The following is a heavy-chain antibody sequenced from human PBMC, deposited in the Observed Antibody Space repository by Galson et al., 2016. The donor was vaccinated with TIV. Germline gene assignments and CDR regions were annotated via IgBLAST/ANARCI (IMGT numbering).Heavy chain of an antibody. CDR1: GFAFSSSW. V-gene: IGHV3-7*01. CDR3: VSGIWGLRADY. Sequence: SLRLSCAVSGFAFSSSWMSWVRQAPGKGLEWIANINQDGSEKYYVDSVRGRFSISIDNAKNSLSLQMNSLRAEDTAVYYCVSGIWGLRADYWGKGTTVTVSS. D-gene: IGHD4-17*01. CDR2: INQDGSEK. J-gene: IGHJ6*04.